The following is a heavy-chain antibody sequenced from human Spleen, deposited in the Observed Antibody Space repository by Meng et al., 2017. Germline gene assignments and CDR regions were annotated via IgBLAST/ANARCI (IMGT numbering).Heavy chain of an antibody. CDR3: VGHQHMTSPFDY. J-gene: IGHJ4*02. CDR1: GFTFSSYA. CDR2: ISYDGSNK. D-gene: IGHD2-2*01. Sequence: GGSLRLSCAASGFTFSSYAMHWVRQAPGKGLECVAVISYDGSNKYYADSVKGRFTISRDNSKNTLYLQMNSLRAEDTAVYYCVGHQHMTSPFDYWGRGTLVTVSS. V-gene: IGHV3-30*04.